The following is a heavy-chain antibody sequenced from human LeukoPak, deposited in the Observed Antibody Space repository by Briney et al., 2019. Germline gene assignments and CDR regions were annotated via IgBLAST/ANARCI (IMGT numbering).Heavy chain of an antibody. CDR1: GFTFSGSA. D-gene: IGHD3-22*01. CDR2: IRSKANSYAT. V-gene: IGHV3-73*01. Sequence: PGGSLRLSCAASGFTFSGSAMHWVRQASGKGLEWVGRIRSKANSYATAYAASVKGRFTIFRDDSKNTAYLQMNSLRAEDTAVYYCARDRDYYDSSAPYFQHWGQGTLVTVSS. J-gene: IGHJ1*01. CDR3: ARDRDYYDSSAPYFQH.